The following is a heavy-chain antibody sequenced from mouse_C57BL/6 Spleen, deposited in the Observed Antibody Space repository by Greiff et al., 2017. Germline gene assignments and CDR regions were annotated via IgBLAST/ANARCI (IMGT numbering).Heavy chain of an antibody. CDR2: FDPEDGET. Sequence: EVQLQQSGAELVKPGASVKLSCTASGFNIKAYYMHWVKQRTEQGLEWIGRFDPEDGETKYAPKFQGKATIPADTSSNTAYLQLSSLTSVDTAVYYCARNYSPYYYAMDYWGQGTSVTGSS. CDR1: GFNIKAYY. CDR3: ARNYSPYYYAMDY. V-gene: IGHV14-2*01. D-gene: IGHD2-12*01. J-gene: IGHJ4*01.